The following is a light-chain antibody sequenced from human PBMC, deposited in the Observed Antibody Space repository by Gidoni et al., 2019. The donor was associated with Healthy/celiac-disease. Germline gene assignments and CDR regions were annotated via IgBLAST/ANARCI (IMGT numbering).Light chain of an antibody. CDR2: LGS. CDR1: QSLLHSNGYNY. CDR3: MQALQTPLT. Sequence: DSVMTQSPLSLPVTPGEPASISCRSSQSLLHSNGYNYLDWYLQKPGQSPQLLIYLGSNRASGVPDRFSGSGSGTDFTLKISRVEAEDVGVSYCMQALQTPLTFGGGTKVEIK. J-gene: IGKJ4*01. V-gene: IGKV2-28*01.